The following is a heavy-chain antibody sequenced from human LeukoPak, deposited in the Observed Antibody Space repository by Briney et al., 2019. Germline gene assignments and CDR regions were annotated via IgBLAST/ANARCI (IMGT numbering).Heavy chain of an antibody. J-gene: IGHJ5*02. CDR3: AKDSKTGGYFDWLSNWFDP. V-gene: IGHV3-30*02. D-gene: IGHD3-9*01. CDR2: IRYDGSNK. CDR1: GFTFSSYG. Sequence: GGSLRLSCAASGFTFSSYGMHWVRRAPGKGLEWVAFIRYDGSNKYYADSVKGRFTISRDNSKNTLYLQMNSLRAEDTAVYYCAKDSKTGGYFDWLSNWFDPWGQGTLVTVSS.